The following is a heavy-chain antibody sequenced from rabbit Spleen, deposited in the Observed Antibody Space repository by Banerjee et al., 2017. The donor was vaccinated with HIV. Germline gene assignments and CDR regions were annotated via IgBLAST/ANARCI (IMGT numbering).Heavy chain of an antibody. Sequence: QEQLMESGGGLVQPGGSLKLSCKASGFDFSSYGVSWVRQAPGKGLEWIACIDTGSSGFTYFATWAKGRFTISKTSSTTVTLQLTRLTAADTATYFCARDTSSSFSSYGMDLWGQGTLVTVS. D-gene: IGHD1-1*01. V-gene: IGHV1S45*01. J-gene: IGHJ6*01. CDR1: GFDFSSYG. CDR3: ARDTSSSFSSYGMDL. CDR2: IDTGSSGFT.